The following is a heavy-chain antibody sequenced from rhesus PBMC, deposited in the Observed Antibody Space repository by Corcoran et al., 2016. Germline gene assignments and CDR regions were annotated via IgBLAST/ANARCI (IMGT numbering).Heavy chain of an antibody. CDR1: GTSLTIYW. CDR2: IHGNGGNT. Sequence: QVQVQESGPGLVKPSETLSLTCTVSGTSLTIYWWSWVRQPPGKGLEWIGEIHGNGGNTNYNPSLKSRVTFSRDASKNQFYLKMTSVTVADTAVYFCARDRREYHSYGLDSWGQGVVVTVSS. CDR3: ARDRREYHSYGLDS. V-gene: IGHV4-80*01. J-gene: IGHJ6*01. D-gene: IGHD2-15*01.